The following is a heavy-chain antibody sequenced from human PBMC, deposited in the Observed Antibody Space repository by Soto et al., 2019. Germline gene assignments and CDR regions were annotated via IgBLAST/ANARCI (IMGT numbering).Heavy chain of an antibody. V-gene: IGHV1-18*01. J-gene: IGHJ5*02. CDR2: ISAHSGNT. CDR3: ARHNSLWPNWYDP. Sequence: QVQLVQSGAEVKKPGASVKVSCKGSGYTFSSYGISWVRQAPGQGLEWMGWISAHSGNTNYAQKLQDRVTMTTDTSTTTAYMELRSLRSDDTAVHYCARHNSLWPNWYDPWCQGTLVTVSS. D-gene: IGHD1-1*01. CDR1: GYTFSSYG.